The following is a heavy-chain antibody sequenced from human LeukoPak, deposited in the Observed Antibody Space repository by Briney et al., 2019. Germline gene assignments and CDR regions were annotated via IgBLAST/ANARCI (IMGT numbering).Heavy chain of an antibody. D-gene: IGHD2-2*01. CDR1: GGSFSGYY. J-gene: IGHJ1*01. V-gene: IGHV4-34*01. CDR3: ARGRGYIVVVPAATAYFQH. Sequence: SETLSLTCAVYGGSFSGYYWSWIRQPPGKGLEWIGEINHSGSTNYNPSLKSRVTISVDTSKDQFSLKPSSVTAADTAVYYCARGRGYIVVVPAATAYFQHWGQGTLVTVSS. CDR2: INHSGST.